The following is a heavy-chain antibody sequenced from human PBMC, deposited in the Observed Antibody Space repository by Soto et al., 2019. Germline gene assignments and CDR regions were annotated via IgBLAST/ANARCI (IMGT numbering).Heavy chain of an antibody. CDR2: ISSSSSTI. Sequence: GESLKISCAASGFTFSSYSMNWVRQAPGKGLEWVSYISSSSSTIYYADSVKGRFTISRDNAKNSLYLQMNSLRAEDTAVYYCARVSKGDYGGFDYWGQGTLVTVSS. D-gene: IGHD4-17*01. CDR1: GFTFSSYS. J-gene: IGHJ4*02. V-gene: IGHV3-48*01. CDR3: ARVSKGDYGGFDY.